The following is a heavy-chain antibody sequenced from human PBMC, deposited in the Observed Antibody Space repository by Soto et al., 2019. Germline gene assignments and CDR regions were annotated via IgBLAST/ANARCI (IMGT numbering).Heavy chain of an antibody. CDR1: GGTFDGYY. CDR3: ARGVDFGSGYLF. V-gene: IGHV4-34*01. D-gene: IGHD3-3*01. CDR2: IHHSGST. Sequence: KPSETLSLTCARYGGTFDGYYWSLIRQSPGKGLEWIGEIHHSGSTKYNPSLKSRVSLSVDTSTKQFSLKMTSMTAADRGVYYCARGVDFGSGYLFWGNGNAFTVSS. J-gene: IGHJ6*04.